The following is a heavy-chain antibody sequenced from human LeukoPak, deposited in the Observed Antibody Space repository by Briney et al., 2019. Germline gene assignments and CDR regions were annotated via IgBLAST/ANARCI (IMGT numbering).Heavy chain of an antibody. J-gene: IGHJ3*02. CDR3: AKDCPGYCSGGSCFGDAFDI. CDR1: GFTFSSYA. CDR2: ISGSGGST. D-gene: IGHD2-15*01. Sequence: GGSLRLSCAASGFTFSSYAMSWVRQAPGKGLEWVSAISGSGGSTYYADSVKGRFTISRDNSKNTLYLQMNSLRAEDTAVYYCAKDCPGYCSGGSCFGDAFDIWGQGTMVTVSS. V-gene: IGHV3-23*01.